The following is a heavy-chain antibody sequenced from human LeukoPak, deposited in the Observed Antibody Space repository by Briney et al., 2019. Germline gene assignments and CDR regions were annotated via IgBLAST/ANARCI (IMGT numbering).Heavy chain of an antibody. CDR3: ARGRVTMVRGVGLGY. D-gene: IGHD3-10*01. Sequence: SETLSLTCPVYGGSFSGYYWSWIRQPPGKGREWIGEINHSGSTNYNPSLKSRVTISVDSSKNQFSLKLSSLTAADTAVYYCARGRVTMVRGVGLGYWGQGTLVTVSS. V-gene: IGHV4-34*01. CDR1: GGSFSGYY. CDR2: INHSGST. J-gene: IGHJ4*02.